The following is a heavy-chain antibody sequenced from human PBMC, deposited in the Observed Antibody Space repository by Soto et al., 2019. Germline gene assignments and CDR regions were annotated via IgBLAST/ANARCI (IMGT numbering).Heavy chain of an antibody. Sequence: GGSLRLSCAASGFTFDDYAMHWVRQAPGKGLEWVSGISWNSGSIGYADSVKGRFTISRDNAKNSLYLQMNSLRAEDTALYYCAKDPRPRLDYGEAFDIWGQGTMVTVSS. CDR3: AKDPRPRLDYGEAFDI. D-gene: IGHD4-17*01. J-gene: IGHJ3*02. CDR1: GFTFDDYA. V-gene: IGHV3-9*01. CDR2: ISWNSGSI.